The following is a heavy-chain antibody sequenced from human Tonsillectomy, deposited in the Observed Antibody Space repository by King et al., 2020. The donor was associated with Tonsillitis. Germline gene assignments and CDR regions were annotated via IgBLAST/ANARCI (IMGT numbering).Heavy chain of an antibody. CDR2: INWNSGII. J-gene: IGHJ6*02. Sequence: VQLVESGGGLVQPGRSLRLSCAASGFTFDDYAMHWVRQAPGKGLEWVSGINWNSGIIGYADSVKGRFTISRDNAKNSLYLQMNSLRAEDTALYYCAKVSDFWKGYGMDVWGQGTTVTVSS. V-gene: IGHV3-9*01. CDR3: AKVSDFWKGYGMDV. D-gene: IGHD3-3*01. CDR1: GFTFDDYA.